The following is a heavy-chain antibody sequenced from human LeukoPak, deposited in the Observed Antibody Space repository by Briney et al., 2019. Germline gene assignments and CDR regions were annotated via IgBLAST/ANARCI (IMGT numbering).Heavy chain of an antibody. J-gene: IGHJ4*02. Sequence: PGGSLRLSCAASGFTFSSYSMKWVRQAPGKGLEWVSYISSSGSTVYYADSVKGRFTISRDNAKNSLYLQMNSLRGEDTAVYYCARVSTVTTLVYWGQGTLVTVSS. CDR1: GFTFSSYS. D-gene: IGHD4-17*01. CDR3: ARVSTVTTLVY. CDR2: ISSSGSTV. V-gene: IGHV3-48*01.